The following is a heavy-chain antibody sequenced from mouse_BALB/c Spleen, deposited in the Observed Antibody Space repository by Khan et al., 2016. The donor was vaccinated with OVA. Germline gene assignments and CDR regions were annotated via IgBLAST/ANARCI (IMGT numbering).Heavy chain of an antibody. J-gene: IGHJ3*01. D-gene: IGHD1-1*02. Sequence: EVELVESGGGLVKPGGSLKLSCAASGFTFSSFVMSWVRQTPAKRLEWVATISSAGIYTYYPDSVKGRFTLSRDNAKNNLYLQLTSLRSEDTAMYYCANGNYGWFASWGQGTLVTVSA. CDR3: ANGNYGWFAS. CDR1: GFTFSSFV. V-gene: IGHV5-9-1*01. CDR2: ISSAGIYT.